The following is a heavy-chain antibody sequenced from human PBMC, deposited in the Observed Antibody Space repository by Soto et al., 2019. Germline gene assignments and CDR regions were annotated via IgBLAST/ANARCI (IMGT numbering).Heavy chain of an antibody. CDR1: GFAFSRNG. D-gene: IGHD3-22*01. J-gene: IGHJ5*01. Sequence: QVQLVESGGGVVQPGTSLRLTCAGSGFAFSRNGMHWVRQAPGEGLEWVALVSYDGSKKYYVDSVKGRFTISRDNSENTLYLQMNSLRAEDTAVYYCARWVGGSMSDNSGKYDSWGQGTLVTVSS. V-gene: IGHV3-30*03. CDR2: VSYDGSKK. CDR3: ARWVGGSMSDNSGKYDS.